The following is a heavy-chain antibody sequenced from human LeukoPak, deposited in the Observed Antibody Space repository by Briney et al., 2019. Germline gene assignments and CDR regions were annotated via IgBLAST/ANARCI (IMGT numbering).Heavy chain of an antibody. J-gene: IGHJ3*02. V-gene: IGHV4-4*07. D-gene: IGHD3-9*01. CDR3: ARRIPNYDILTGYYPSAFDI. Sequence: SETLSLTCTVSGGSISSYYWSWIRQPAGKGLEWIGRIYTSGSTNYNPSLKSRVTISVDTSKNQFSLKLSSVTAADTAVYYCARRIPNYDILTGYYPSAFDIWGQGTMVTVSS. CDR1: GGSISSYY. CDR2: IYTSGST.